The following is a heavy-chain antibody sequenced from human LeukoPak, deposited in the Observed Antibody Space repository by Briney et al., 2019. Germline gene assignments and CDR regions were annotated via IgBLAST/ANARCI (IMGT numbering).Heavy chain of an antibody. Sequence: SVKVSCKASGGTFSSYAISWVRQAPGQGLEWMGGIIPIFGTANYAQKFQGRVTITTDESTSTAYMELSSLRSEDTAVYYCASGSGWYNVAFDIWGQGTMITVSS. J-gene: IGHJ3*02. D-gene: IGHD6-19*01. CDR1: GGTFSSYA. V-gene: IGHV1-69*05. CDR3: ASGSGWYNVAFDI. CDR2: IIPIFGTA.